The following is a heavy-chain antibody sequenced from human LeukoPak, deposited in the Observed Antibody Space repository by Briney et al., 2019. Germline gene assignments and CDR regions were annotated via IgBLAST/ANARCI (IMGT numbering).Heavy chain of an antibody. D-gene: IGHD3-22*01. CDR2: ISSNGGST. V-gene: IGHV3-64*01. CDR3: ARDYTYHYDSSGYTVYYYGMDV. J-gene: IGHJ6*02. Sequence: PGGSLRLSCAASGFTFSSYAMHWVRQAPGKGLEYVSAISSNGGSTYYANSVKGRFTISRDNSKNTLYLQMGSLRAEDMAMYYCARDYTYHYDSSGYTVYYYGMDVWGQGTTVIVSS. CDR1: GFTFSSYA.